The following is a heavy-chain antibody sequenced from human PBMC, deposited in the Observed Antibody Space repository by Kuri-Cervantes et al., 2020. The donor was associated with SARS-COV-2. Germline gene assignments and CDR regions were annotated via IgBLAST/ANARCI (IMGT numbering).Heavy chain of an antibody. D-gene: IGHD1-7*01. J-gene: IGHJ6*02. Sequence: GESLKISCAASGFPFSNFWIYWVRQTPGKRLEGVANIKQDGSEKYYVDSVKGRFTISRDNAKNSLYLQMNSLRAEDTAVYYCARVRVTGTMSYYYGMDVWGQGTTVTVSS. V-gene: IGHV3-7*03. CDR2: IKQDGSEK. CDR3: ARVRVTGTMSYYYGMDV. CDR1: GFPFSNFW.